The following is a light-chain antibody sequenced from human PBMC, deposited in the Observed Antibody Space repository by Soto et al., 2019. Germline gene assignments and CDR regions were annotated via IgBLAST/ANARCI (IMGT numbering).Light chain of an antibody. Sequence: QSALTQPPSVSGAPGQRVTISCTGSSSNIGAVYDVHWYRQLPGTAPKLLIYGNTNRPSGVPDRFSGSKSGTSASLAITGLQAEDEADYYCQSYDSSLSGYVFGTGTKVTVL. CDR3: QSYDSSLSGYV. CDR1: SSNIGAVYD. J-gene: IGLJ1*01. CDR2: GNT. V-gene: IGLV1-40*01.